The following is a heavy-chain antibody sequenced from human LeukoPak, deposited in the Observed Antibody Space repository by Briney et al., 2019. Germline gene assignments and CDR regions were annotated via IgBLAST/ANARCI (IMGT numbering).Heavy chain of an antibody. J-gene: IGHJ6*02. CDR2: IYTGGTT. CDR3: ARRYYSMDV. V-gene: IGHV3-53*01. Sequence: GLELVSVIYTGGTTYSADSVTGRFTISRDNSKNTLYLQMNSLRAEDTAVYYCARRYYSMDVWGQGTTVTISS.